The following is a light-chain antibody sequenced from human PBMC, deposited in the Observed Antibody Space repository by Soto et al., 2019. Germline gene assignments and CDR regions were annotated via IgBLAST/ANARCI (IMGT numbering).Light chain of an antibody. J-gene: IGKJ5*01. CDR2: AAS. Sequence: EIVMTQSPATLSVSPGDRATLSCRASESVGSNLAWFQQKPGQAPRLLIYAASTRATGVPARFSGSGSATEFTLTISSLQSEDFAVYYCQQRSKWPPDFGQGTRWRL. CDR3: QQRSKWPPD. V-gene: IGKV3-15*01. CDR1: ESVGSN.